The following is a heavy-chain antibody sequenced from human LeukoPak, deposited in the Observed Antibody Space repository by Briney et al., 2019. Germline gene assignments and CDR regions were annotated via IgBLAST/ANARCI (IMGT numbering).Heavy chain of an antibody. J-gene: IGHJ4*02. Sequence: GGSLRLSCEVSGFTFSSNAMHWVRQAPGKGLEWVAVISYDGSNKNFADSVKGRFTVSRDNSKHSLYLHMNSLRSDDTAMYYCATGGKFDFWSGYHIDNWGQGTLVTVSS. D-gene: IGHD3-3*01. V-gene: IGHV3-30*04. CDR1: GFTFSSNA. CDR2: ISYDGSNK. CDR3: ATGGKFDFWSGYHIDN.